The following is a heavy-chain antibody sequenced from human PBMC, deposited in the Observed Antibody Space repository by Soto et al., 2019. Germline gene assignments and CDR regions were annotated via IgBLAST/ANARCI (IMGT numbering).Heavy chain of an antibody. CDR1: GFTFSNYA. CDR3: AKAPLGYCSDTLCYAFDY. Sequence: GGSLRLSCAASGFTFSNYAMSWVRQAPGKGLEWVAAISNNGAYTYHADSVKGRFTISRDNSRNTLYLQMNSLRAEDTAIYYCAKAPLGYCSDTLCYAFDYWGQGTLVTVSS. CDR2: ISNNGAYT. J-gene: IGHJ4*02. V-gene: IGHV3-23*01. D-gene: IGHD2-15*01.